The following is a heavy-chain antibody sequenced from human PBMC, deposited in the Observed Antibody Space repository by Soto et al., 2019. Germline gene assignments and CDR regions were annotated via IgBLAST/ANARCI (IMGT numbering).Heavy chain of an antibody. V-gene: IGHV4-30-2*01. CDR1: GGSISSGGYS. D-gene: IGHD5-12*01. Sequence: QLQLQESGSGLVKPSQTLSLTCAVSGGSISSGGYSWSWIRQPPGKCLEWIGYIYHSGSTYYNPSPKSRVTLSVDRSKNQFSLKLSSLTAADTAVYYCAAGGGLPRYYWGQGTLVTVSS. J-gene: IGHJ4*02. CDR3: AAGGGLPRYY. CDR2: IYHSGST.